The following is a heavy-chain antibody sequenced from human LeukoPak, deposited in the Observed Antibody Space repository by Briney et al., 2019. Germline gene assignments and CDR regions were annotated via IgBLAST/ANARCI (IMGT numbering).Heavy chain of an antibody. CDR2: ISYDGSNK. J-gene: IGHJ4*02. D-gene: IGHD5-12*01. CDR3: ASSRGYSGYDPIDY. Sequence: GGSLRLSCAASGFTFSSYAMRWVRQAPGKGLEWVAVISYDGSNKYYADSVKGRFTISRDNSKNTLYLQMNSLRAEDTAVYYCASSRGYSGYDPIDYWGQGTLVTVSS. V-gene: IGHV3-30-3*01. CDR1: GFTFSSYA.